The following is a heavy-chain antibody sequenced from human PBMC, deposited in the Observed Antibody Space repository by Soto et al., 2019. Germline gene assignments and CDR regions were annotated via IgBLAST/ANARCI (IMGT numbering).Heavy chain of an antibody. CDR3: ARGAPPYSSRLYYFAY. V-gene: IGHV4-59*01. CDR1: GGSINSYY. Sequence: SATLSLTCTVSGGSINSYYWSWIRQPPGKGLEWIGYIYYSGSTNYNPSLKSRVTISVDTSKNQFSLKLSSVTAADTAVYYCARGAPPYSSRLYYFAYWGQGTLVTGSS. CDR2: IYYSGST. D-gene: IGHD6-13*01. J-gene: IGHJ4*02.